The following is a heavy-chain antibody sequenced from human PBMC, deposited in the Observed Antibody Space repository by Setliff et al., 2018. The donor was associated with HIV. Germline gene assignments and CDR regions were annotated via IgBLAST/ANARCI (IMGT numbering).Heavy chain of an antibody. CDR2: VDPEDGET. CDR3: ATVSGDYYDSSDRP. J-gene: IGHJ5*02. V-gene: IGHV1-69-2*01. Sequence: ASVKVSCKASGYTFTAYYMHWVQQAPGKGLEWVGRVDPEDGETMYAEKFQGRVTITADTSTDTAYLELSSLRSEDTAVYYCATVSGDYYDSSDRPWGHGTLVTVSS. CDR1: GYTFTAYY. D-gene: IGHD3-22*01.